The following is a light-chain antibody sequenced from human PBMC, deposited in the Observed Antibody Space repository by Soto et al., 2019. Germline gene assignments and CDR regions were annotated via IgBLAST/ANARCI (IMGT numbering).Light chain of an antibody. J-gene: IGLJ1*01. V-gene: IGLV1-44*01. CDR2: SNN. CDR1: SSNIGSNT. CDR3: APWADGLNSYV. Sequence: QSVLTQPPSASGTPGQRVTISCSGSSSNIGSNTVSWYQQLPQRAPKLLIFSNNQRPSGVPDRFSGSKSGTSASLAISGLQSEDEADYYCAPWADGLNSYVFGTGTKLTVL.